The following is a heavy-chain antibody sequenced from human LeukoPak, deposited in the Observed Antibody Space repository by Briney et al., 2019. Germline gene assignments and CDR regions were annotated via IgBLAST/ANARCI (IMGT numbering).Heavy chain of an antibody. V-gene: IGHV3-21*01. CDR1: GFTFSSYS. Sequence: GGSLRLSCAASGFTFSSYSMNWVRQAPGKGLEWVSSISSSSSYIYYADSVKGRFTISRDNAKNSLYLHMNSLRAEDTAVYYCARGLFSAAGTGDVWGKGTTVTVSS. D-gene: IGHD6-13*01. J-gene: IGHJ6*04. CDR2: ISSSSSYI. CDR3: ARGLFSAAGTGDV.